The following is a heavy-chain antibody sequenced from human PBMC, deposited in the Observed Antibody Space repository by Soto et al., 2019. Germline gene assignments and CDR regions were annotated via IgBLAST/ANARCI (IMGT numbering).Heavy chain of an antibody. CDR2: IYDSGTA. CDR1: GGSISSYY. V-gene: IGHV4-59*01. CDR3: YGSXAN. D-gene: IGHD3-10*01. J-gene: IGHJ4*02. Sequence: SETLSLTCTVSGGSISSYYWSWIRQPPGKGLEWIGHIYDSGTANYNPSLKSRVTISVDTSKNQFSLNLSSVTAADTAMYYCYGSXANSGQGTLVTVSS.